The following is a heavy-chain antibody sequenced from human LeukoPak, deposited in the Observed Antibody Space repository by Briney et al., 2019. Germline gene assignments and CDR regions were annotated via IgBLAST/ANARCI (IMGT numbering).Heavy chain of an antibody. D-gene: IGHD1-26*01. V-gene: IGHV6-1*01. J-gene: IGHJ3*02. CDR2: TYYRSKWYN. CDR3: ARVGSYLDAFDM. CDR1: GDSVSSNSV. Sequence: SQTLSLTCAISGDSVSSNSVWNWIRPSPSRGLEWLGRTYYRSKWYNDYAVSVKSRITVNLDTSKNQFSLQLNSVTPEDTAVYYCARVGSYLDAFDMWGQGTMVTVSS.